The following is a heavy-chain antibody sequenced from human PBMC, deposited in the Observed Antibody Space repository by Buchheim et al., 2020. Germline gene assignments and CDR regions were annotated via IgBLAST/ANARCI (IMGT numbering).Heavy chain of an antibody. CDR1: GFSFSGYA. D-gene: IGHD4-11*01. V-gene: IGHV3-23*04. CDR2: ISGSGATT. CDR3: AKGSRGYTNYHFDY. Sequence: EVQLVDSGGGLVQPGESLRLSCAASGFSFSGYAMSWVRQAPGKGLEWVSSISGSGATTFNADSVKGRFTISRDNSKNMLYLQMNSLRAEDTAVYFCAKGSRGYTNYHFDYWGQGTL. J-gene: IGHJ4*02.